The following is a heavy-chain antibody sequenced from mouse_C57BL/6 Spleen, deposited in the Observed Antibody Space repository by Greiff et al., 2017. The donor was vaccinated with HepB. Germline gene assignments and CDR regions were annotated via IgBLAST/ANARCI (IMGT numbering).Heavy chain of an antibody. CDR1: GYTFTDYY. CDR3: ARGPTIRRYFDV. V-gene: IGHV1-26*01. CDR2: INPNNGGT. Sequence: EVQLQQSGPELVKPGASVKISCKASGYTFTDYYMNWVKQSHGKSLEWIGDINPNNGGTSYNQKFKGKATLTVDKSSSTAYMELRSLTSEDSAVYYCARGPTIRRYFDVWGTGTTVTVSS. J-gene: IGHJ1*03.